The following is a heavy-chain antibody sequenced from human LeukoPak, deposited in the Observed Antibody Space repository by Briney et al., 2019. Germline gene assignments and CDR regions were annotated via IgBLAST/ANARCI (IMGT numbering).Heavy chain of an antibody. J-gene: IGHJ6*03. CDR2: IYYSGST. CDR3: ARSSKTYYMDV. CDR1: GGSISTYF. V-gene: IGHV4-59*13. Sequence: SETLSLTCTVSGGSISTYFWTWIRQPPGKGREWVGYIYYSGSTHYNSSLKSRVSISIDTSNNQFSLQLNSVTAADTAVYYCARSSKTYYMDVWGRGTTVTVSS.